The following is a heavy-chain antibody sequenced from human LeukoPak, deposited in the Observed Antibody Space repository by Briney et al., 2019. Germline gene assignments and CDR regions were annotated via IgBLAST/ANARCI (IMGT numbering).Heavy chain of an antibody. CDR3: AGLPNYDFWSGYYLA. J-gene: IGHJ5*02. CDR2: ISAYNGNT. Sequence: ASVKVSCKASGYTFTSYGISWVRQAPGQGLEWMGWISAYNGNTNYAQKLQGRVTMTTDTSTSTAYMELRSLRSDDTAVYYCAGLPNYDFWSGYYLAWGQGTLVTVSS. CDR1: GYTFTSYG. V-gene: IGHV1-18*01. D-gene: IGHD3-3*01.